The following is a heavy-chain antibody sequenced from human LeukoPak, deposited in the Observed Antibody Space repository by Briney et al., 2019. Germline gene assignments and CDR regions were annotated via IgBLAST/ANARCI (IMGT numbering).Heavy chain of an antibody. CDR3: ARENWANDY. Sequence: GGSLRLSCAASGFTFTTYWMTWVRQAPGKGVEWVANIKQDGSQKYYVDSVKGRFTISRDNAKNSLYLQMNSLKAEDTAVYYCARENWANDYWVQGTLVTVSS. CDR2: IKQDGSQK. V-gene: IGHV3-7*01. J-gene: IGHJ4*02. CDR1: GFTFTTYW. D-gene: IGHD7-27*01.